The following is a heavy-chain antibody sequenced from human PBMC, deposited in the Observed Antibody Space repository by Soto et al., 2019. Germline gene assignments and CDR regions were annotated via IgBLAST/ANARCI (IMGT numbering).Heavy chain of an antibody. CDR3: ARVSRWELLDPLTY. D-gene: IGHD1-26*01. Sequence: SETLPLTCAVYGDSFTKYYWSWIRQHPGKGLEWIGYIYYSGSTYYNPSLKSRVTISVDTSKNQFSLKLSSLTAADTAVYYCARVSRWELLDPLTYWGQGT. V-gene: IGHV4-59*06. J-gene: IGHJ4*02. CDR1: GDSFTKYY. CDR2: IYYSGST.